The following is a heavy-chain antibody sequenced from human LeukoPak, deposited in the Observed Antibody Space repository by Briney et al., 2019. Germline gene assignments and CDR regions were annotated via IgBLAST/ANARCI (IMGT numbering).Heavy chain of an antibody. Sequence: PSETLSLTRTVSGGSMSSYYWSWIRQPPGKGLEWIGYIYYSGSTNYNPSLKSRVTISVDTSKNQFSLKLSSVTAADTAVYFCARHYYGSGSYYSNFDYWGQGTLVTASS. V-gene: IGHV4-59*08. CDR2: IYYSGST. D-gene: IGHD3-10*01. CDR3: ARHYYGSGSYYSNFDY. J-gene: IGHJ4*02. CDR1: GGSMSSYY.